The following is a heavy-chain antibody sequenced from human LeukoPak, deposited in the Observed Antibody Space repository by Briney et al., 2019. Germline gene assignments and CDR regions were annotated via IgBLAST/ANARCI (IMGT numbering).Heavy chain of an antibody. D-gene: IGHD3-22*01. CDR3: ARSNPYFDTSGPLDC. CDR1: GFTFSDYY. Sequence: GGSLRLSCAASGFTFSDYYMSWIRQAPGKGLEWVSYISSSGSTIYYADSVKGRFTISRDNAKNSLYLQMNSLRAEDTAVYYCARSNPYFDTSGPLDCWGQGTLVTVSS. J-gene: IGHJ4*02. CDR2: ISSSGSTI. V-gene: IGHV3-11*01.